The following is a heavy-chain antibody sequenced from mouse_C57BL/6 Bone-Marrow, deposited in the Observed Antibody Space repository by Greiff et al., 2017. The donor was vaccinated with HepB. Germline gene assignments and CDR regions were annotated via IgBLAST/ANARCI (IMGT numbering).Heavy chain of an antibody. D-gene: IGHD1-1*01. CDR2: ISDGGSYT. CDR3: ARGAPYGSYYFDY. Sequence: DVKLVESGGGLVKPGGSLKLSCAASGFTFSSYAMSWVRQTPEKRLEWVATISDGGSYTYYPDNVKGRFTISRDNAKNNLYLQMSHLKSEDTAMYYCARGAPYGSYYFDYWGQGTTLTVSS. J-gene: IGHJ2*01. V-gene: IGHV5-4*03. CDR1: GFTFSSYA.